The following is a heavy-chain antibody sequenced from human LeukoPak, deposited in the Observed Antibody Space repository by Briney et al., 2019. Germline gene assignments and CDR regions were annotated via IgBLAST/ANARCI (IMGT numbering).Heavy chain of an antibody. Sequence: SETLSLTCAVSGGSIRSSNWWSWVRQPPGKGLEWIGEVYQTGGTNYNPSLKSRVTILVDTSKNQFSLKLTSVTAADTAVYYCARVPFDTDSYYYYFGMDVWGQGTTVTVSS. CDR3: ARVPFDTDSYYYYFGMDV. J-gene: IGHJ6*02. V-gene: IGHV4-4*02. D-gene: IGHD2-21*02. CDR1: GGSIRSSNW. CDR2: VYQTGGT.